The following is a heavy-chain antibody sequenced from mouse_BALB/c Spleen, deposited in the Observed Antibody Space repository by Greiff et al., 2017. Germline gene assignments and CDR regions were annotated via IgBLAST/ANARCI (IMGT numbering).Heavy chain of an antibody. CDR1: GFTFSNYW. J-gene: IGHJ4*01. Sequence: EVKLMESGGGLVQPGGSMKLSCVASGFTFSNYWMNWVRQSPEKGLEWVAEIRLKSNNYATHYAESVKGRFTISRDDSKSSVYLQMNNLRAEDTGIYYCTRPAGRDYWGQGTSVTVSS. CDR3: TRPAGRDY. D-gene: IGHD1-2*01. V-gene: IGHV6-6*02. CDR2: IRLKSNNYAT.